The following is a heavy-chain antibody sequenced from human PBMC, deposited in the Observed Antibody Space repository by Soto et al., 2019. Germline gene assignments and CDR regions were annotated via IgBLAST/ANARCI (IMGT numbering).Heavy chain of an antibody. V-gene: IGHV3-21*01. D-gene: IGHD3-16*01. J-gene: IGHJ4*02. CDR3: ARDNLAFQGAFDL. CDR1: GFFFVDFQ. Sequence: GGSLRLSCAASGFFFVDFQLNWVRQAPGGGLEWLSSITGTSAFTEYAESIEGRFTISRDNPNKLLFLHMDNLRPEDTAVYYCARDNLAFQGAFDLWGQGTLVTVSS. CDR2: ITGTSAFT.